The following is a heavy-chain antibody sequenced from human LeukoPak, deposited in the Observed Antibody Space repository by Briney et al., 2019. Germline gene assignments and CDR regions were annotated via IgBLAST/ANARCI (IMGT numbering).Heavy chain of an antibody. J-gene: IGHJ3*02. CDR2: IKSKTDGGTT. Sequence: GRSLRLSCTASGFTFGDYAMSWFRQAPGKGLEWVGRIKSKTDGGTTDYAAPVKGRFTISRDDSKNTLYLQMNSLKTEDTAVYYCTTEVVVVAARDAFDIWGQGTMVTVSS. CDR1: GFTFGDYA. V-gene: IGHV3-15*01. D-gene: IGHD2-15*01. CDR3: TTEVVVVAARDAFDI.